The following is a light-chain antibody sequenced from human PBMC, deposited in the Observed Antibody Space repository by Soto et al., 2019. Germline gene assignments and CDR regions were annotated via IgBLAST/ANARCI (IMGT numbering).Light chain of an antibody. CDR1: SRDVGTYTL. J-gene: IGLJ2*01. CDR2: EGS. CDR3: CSYAGSSSVV. Sequence: QSVLTQPPSVSGSPGQSITISCTGTSRDVGTYTLVSWYQHYPGKAPKLIIYEGSKRPSGVSNRFSASKTGRTASLTISGLQPEDEADYYCCSYAGSSSVVFGGGTKLTVL. V-gene: IGLV2-23*01.